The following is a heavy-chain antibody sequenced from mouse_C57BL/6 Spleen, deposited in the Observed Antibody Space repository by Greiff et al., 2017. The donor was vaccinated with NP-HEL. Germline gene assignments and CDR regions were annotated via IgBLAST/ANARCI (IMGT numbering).Heavy chain of an antibody. CDR3: AREGLYYGSSPWFAY. D-gene: IGHD1-1*01. J-gene: IGHJ3*01. Sequence: VQLQESGAELARPGASVKLSCKASGYTFTSYGISWVKQRTGQGLEWIGEIYPRSGNTYYNEKFKGKATLTADKSSSTAYMELRSLTSEDSAVYFCAREGLYYGSSPWFAYWGQGTLVTVSA. CDR2: IYPRSGNT. CDR1: GYTFTSYG. V-gene: IGHV1-81*01.